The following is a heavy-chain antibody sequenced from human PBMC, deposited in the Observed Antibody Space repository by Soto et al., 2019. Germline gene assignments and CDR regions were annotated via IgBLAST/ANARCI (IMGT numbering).Heavy chain of an antibody. V-gene: IGHV4-30-4*01. CDR3: ARGGWGSREVSRYFDY. Sequence: SETLSLTCTVSGGSISSGDYYWSWIRQPPGKGLEWIGYIYYSGSTYYNPSLKSRVTISVDTSKNQFSLKLSSVTAADTAVYYCARGGWGSREVSRYFDYWGQGTLVTVSS. D-gene: IGHD3-16*01. CDR1: GGSISSGDYY. CDR2: IYYSGST. J-gene: IGHJ4*02.